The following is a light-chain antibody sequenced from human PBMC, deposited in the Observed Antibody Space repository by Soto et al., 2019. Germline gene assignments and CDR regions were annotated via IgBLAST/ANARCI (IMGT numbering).Light chain of an antibody. CDR2: VNSDGSH. CDR3: QTWGTGIRV. J-gene: IGLJ1*01. Sequence: QLVLTQSPSASASLGASVKLTCTLSSGHSNYAIAWHQQQPEKGPRYLMKVNSDGSHRKGDGIPDRFSGSSSGAQRYLTISXXXXXXEADYYCQTWGTGIRVFGTGTKVT. CDR1: SGHSNYA. V-gene: IGLV4-69*01.